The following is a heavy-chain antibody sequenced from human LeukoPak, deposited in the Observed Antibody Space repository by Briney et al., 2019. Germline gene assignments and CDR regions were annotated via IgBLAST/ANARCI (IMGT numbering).Heavy chain of an antibody. J-gene: IGHJ4*02. D-gene: IGHD6-19*01. CDR3: AKGGSSAWYYFDY. CDR1: GFTFSNYD. V-gene: IGHV3-30*02. Sequence: GGSLRLSCAASGFTFSNYDRHWVRQAPGKGLEWVAFIRYDGSNKYYADSVKGRFPISRENFKNTLYLQMNSLRGEETAVYYCAKGGSSAWYYFDYWGQGTLVTVSS. CDR2: IRYDGSNK.